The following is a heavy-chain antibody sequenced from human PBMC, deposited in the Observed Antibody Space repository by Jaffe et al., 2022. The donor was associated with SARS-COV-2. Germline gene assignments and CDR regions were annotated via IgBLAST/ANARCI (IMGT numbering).Heavy chain of an antibody. CDR2: FDRQADER. J-gene: IGHJ5*02. D-gene: IGHD1-26*01. CDR3: VVLHFGFSGSYYGNWFDP. Sequence: QVQLVQSGAEVQKPGASVKVSCTVSGYPLSGLSIHWVRQTPGGGFEWMGGFDRQADERVYSQTFQGRVIMTEDTSTHTTYLQISGLRSDDTAVFYCVVLHFGFSGSYYGNWFDPWGQGTLVTVSS. CDR1: GYPLSGLS. V-gene: IGHV1-24*01.